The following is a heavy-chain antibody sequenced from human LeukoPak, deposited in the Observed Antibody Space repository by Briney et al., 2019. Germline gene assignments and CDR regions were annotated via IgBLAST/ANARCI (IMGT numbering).Heavy chain of an antibody. Sequence: GGSLRLSCAASGFTFSTYWMTWVRQAPGKGLEWVANIKPSGTETYYGDPVKGRFTISRDNAKNLLYLQMSSLRAEDTAVYSCGIFGDEAGIDNWGQGTLVTVSS. CDR3: GIFGDEAGIDN. D-gene: IGHD3-10*01. CDR2: IKPSGTET. CDR1: GFTFSTYW. J-gene: IGHJ4*02. V-gene: IGHV3-7*01.